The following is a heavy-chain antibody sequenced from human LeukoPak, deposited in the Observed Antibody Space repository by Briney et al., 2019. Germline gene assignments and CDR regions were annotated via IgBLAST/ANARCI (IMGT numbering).Heavy chain of an antibody. J-gene: IGHJ6*02. D-gene: IGHD1-26*01. CDR2: ISGGSGDT. V-gene: IGHV3-23*01. CDR3: AKGGSGGSNYYYGMDV. CDR1: GFIFSSYG. Sequence: PGGSLRLSCAASGFIFSSYGMSWVRKAPEKGLEWVSAISGGSGDTYYADSVKGRFTVSRDNSKNTLYLQMNSLRAEDTAVYYCAKGGSGGSNYYYGMDVWGQGTTVTVSS.